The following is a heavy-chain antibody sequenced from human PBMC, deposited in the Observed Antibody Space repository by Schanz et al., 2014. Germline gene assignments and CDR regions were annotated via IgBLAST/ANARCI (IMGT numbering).Heavy chain of an antibody. D-gene: IGHD2-2*01. Sequence: QVQLLQSGAEVKKPGASMKVSCKASGYTFTTYYMLWVRQAPGQGLEWMGIINPSGGSTRYGQKFQGRSTVTTDTSTSTVYLELSSLRSDDTAVYYCARDRRRYCSTASCLHDNWFDPWGQGTLVIVSS. V-gene: IGHV1-46*01. CDR2: INPSGGST. J-gene: IGHJ5*02. CDR3: ARDRRRYCSTASCLHDNWFDP. CDR1: GYTFTTYY.